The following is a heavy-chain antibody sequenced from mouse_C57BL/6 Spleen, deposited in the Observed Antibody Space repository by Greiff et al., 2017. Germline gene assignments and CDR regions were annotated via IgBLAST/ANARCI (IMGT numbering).Heavy chain of an antibody. J-gene: IGHJ1*03. V-gene: IGHV1-81*01. CDR2: IYPRSGNT. Sequence: QVQLQQSGAELARPGASVKLSCKASGYTFTSYGISWVKQRTGQGLEWIGEIYPRSGNTYYNEKFKGNATLTADKSSSTAYMELRSLTSEDSAVYFCAREDSNYGWYFDVWGTGTTVTVSS. CDR1: GYTFTSYG. CDR3: AREDSNYGWYFDV. D-gene: IGHD2-5*01.